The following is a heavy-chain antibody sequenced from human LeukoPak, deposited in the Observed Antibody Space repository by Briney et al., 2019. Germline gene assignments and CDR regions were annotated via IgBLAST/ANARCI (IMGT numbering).Heavy chain of an antibody. Sequence: SAVKVSCKASGYTFTSYDIKWVRQAPGQGLEWMGWISAYNGNTNYGQKIQGTVPMTTDTSQRTAYMELKSLRYDDTAVYYCAKGARTWDQIEDAFDIWGQGTMVTVSS. CDR3: AKGARTWDQIEDAFDI. D-gene: IGHD1-26*01. CDR2: ISAYNGNT. V-gene: IGHV1-18*01. J-gene: IGHJ3*02. CDR1: GYTFTSYD.